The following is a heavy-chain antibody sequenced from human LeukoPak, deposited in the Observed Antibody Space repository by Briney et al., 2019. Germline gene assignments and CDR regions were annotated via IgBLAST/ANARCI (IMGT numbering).Heavy chain of an antibody. CDR3: AKGQDFYIDY. Sequence: GGSLRLSCGASGFRFSDYGMYWVRQAPGKGLEWVTFIRFDGNSESADSVKGRIIISRDNSKNRLYLQMNSLRPEDTAVYYCAKGQDFYIDYWGQGTLVTVSP. CDR1: GFRFSDYG. V-gene: IGHV3-30*02. J-gene: IGHJ4*02. D-gene: IGHD2/OR15-2a*01. CDR2: IRFDGNSE.